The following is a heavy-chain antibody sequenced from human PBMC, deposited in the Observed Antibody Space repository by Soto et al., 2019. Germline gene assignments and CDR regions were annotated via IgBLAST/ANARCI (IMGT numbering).Heavy chain of an antibody. Sequence: SETLSLTCNVSGDSVNNNNYYWGWSRQSPGTGLEWIASIYFTGSPQSNPSLRSRSTICVDTSEKHFSLELRSVTATDTVIYYCTRHSYTHPCIVDYWGQGTRVTVSS. CDR3: TRHSYTHPCIVDY. CDR1: GDSVNNNNYY. J-gene: IGHJ4*02. D-gene: IGHD2-8*01. V-gene: IGHV4-39*01. CDR2: IYFTGSP.